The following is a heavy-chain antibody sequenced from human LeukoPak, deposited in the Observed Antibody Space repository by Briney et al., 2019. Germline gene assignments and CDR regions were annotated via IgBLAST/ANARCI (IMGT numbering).Heavy chain of an antibody. CDR2: ITANGGYT. V-gene: IGHV3-23*01. CDR1: AFSFSKFA. J-gene: IGHJ3*01. Sequence: PGGSLRLSCAASAFSFSKFALTWVRQAPGKGLGWVSAITANGGYTLYADAVKGRFTVSRDNSKNTLYLQINSLRPEDTAMYYCAKDPNGDYIGAFDFWGQGTMVTVSS. D-gene: IGHD4-17*01. CDR3: AKDPNGDYIGAFDF.